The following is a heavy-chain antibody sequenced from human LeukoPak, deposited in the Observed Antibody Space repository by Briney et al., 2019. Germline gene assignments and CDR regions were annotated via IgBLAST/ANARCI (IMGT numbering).Heavy chain of an antibody. D-gene: IGHD6-19*01. CDR1: GFTFSDYY. Sequence: PGGSLRLSCAASGFTFSDYYMSWIRQAPGKGLEWVSYISSSGDTIYYADSVKGRFTISRDNAKNSLYLQMDSLRADDTAMYYCARGGIAVQRRDVFDIWGQGTMVTVSS. J-gene: IGHJ3*02. V-gene: IGHV3-11*04. CDR2: ISSSGDTI. CDR3: ARGGIAVQRRDVFDI.